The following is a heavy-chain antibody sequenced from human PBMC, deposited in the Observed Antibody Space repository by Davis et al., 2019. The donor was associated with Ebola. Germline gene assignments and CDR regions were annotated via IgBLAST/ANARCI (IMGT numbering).Heavy chain of an antibody. Sequence: SETLSLTCTVSGGSVSSGSYYWSWIRQPPGKGLEWLGYIYYSGSTNYNPSLKSRVTISIDTSKKQISLNLTSVTAADTAVYYCARGQSGSDYSLWQYWGQGTLVTVSS. J-gene: IGHJ4*02. CDR1: GGSVSSGSYY. V-gene: IGHV4-61*01. CDR2: IYYSGST. CDR3: ARGQSGSDYSLWQY. D-gene: IGHD3-10*01.